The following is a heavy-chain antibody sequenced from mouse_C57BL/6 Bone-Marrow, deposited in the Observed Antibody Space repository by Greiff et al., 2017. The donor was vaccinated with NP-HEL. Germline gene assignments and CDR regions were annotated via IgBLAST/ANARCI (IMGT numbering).Heavy chain of an antibody. D-gene: IGHD3-3*01. V-gene: IGHV1-59*01. CDR3: ARVGSVYFDC. CDR1: GYTFTSYW. CDR2: IDPSDSYT. J-gene: IGHJ2*01. Sequence: QVQLQQPGAELVRPGTSVKLSCKASGYTFTSYWMHWVKQRPGQGLEWIGVIDPSDSYTNYNQKFKGKATLTVDTSSSTAYMQLSSLTSEDSAVYYCARVGSVYFDCWGQGTTLTVSS.